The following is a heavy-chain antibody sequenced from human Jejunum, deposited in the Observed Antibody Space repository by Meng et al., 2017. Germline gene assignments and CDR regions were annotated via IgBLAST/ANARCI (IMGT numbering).Heavy chain of an antibody. D-gene: IGHD3-10*01. Sequence: GGSLRPSCAASELTFINYAIFWVRQAPGKGLHWVSTLISSSGNIFYADSVEGRFTISRDTSKKILYLQMNSLRAEDAAIYYCAGFYGWQRSDAFDIWGQGTMVTVSS. V-gene: IGHV3-23*01. CDR1: ELTFINYA. CDR2: LISSSGNI. J-gene: IGHJ3*02. CDR3: AGFYGWQRSDAFDI.